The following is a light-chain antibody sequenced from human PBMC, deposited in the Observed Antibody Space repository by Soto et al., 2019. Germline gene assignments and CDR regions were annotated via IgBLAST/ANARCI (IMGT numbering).Light chain of an antibody. Sequence: EIVLTQSPGTLSLSPGERATLSCRASQSLSSNYLAWYQLKPGQAPRLLIYGASNRATGIPDRFRGSGSGTDFTLTIARLEPEDFAVYDCQQCGGSLYTFGQGTKLEI. CDR2: GAS. J-gene: IGKJ2*01. CDR3: QQCGGSLYT. CDR1: QSLSSNY. V-gene: IGKV3-20*01.